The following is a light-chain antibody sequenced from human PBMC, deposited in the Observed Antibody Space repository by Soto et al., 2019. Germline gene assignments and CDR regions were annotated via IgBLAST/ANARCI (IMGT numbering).Light chain of an antibody. V-gene: IGKV3-11*01. CDR1: QSVSTW. J-gene: IGKJ5*01. CDR2: DAS. CDR3: QQRSNWIT. Sequence: EIVLTQSPATLSLSPGDTATLSCRASQSVSTWLTWYQQKPGQAPRLLIYDASNRATGIPARFSGSGSGTDFTLTISSLEPEDFAFYYCQQRSNWITFGQGTRLEIE.